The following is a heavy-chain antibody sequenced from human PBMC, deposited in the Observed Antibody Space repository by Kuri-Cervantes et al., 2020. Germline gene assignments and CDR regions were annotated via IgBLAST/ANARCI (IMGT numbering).Heavy chain of an antibody. D-gene: IGHD3-9*01. V-gene: IGHV3-11*01. CDR1: GFTFSDYY. J-gene: IGHJ3*02. CDR2: ISSSGSTI. Sequence: LSLTCAASGFTFSDYYMSWIRQAPGKGLEWVSYISSSGSTIYYADSVKGRFTISRDNAKNSLYLQMNSLRAEDTAVYYCARAGYYDILTGYYPVIDAFDIWGQGTMVTVSS. CDR3: ARAGYYDILTGYYPVIDAFDI.